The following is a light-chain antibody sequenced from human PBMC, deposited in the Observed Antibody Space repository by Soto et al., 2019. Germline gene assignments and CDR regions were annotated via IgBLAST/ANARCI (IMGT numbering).Light chain of an antibody. CDR1: QTIFSW. CDR2: KAS. V-gene: IGKV1-5*03. CDR3: QEYNSYPYS. Sequence: IQMTQSPSTLSASVGDRVSITCRASQTIFSWLAWYQQKPGKAPKLVIYKASSLESGVPSRYSGSGSGTEFTLTISGLQPDYFATYYCQEYNSYPYSFGQGTKVGI. J-gene: IGKJ2*03.